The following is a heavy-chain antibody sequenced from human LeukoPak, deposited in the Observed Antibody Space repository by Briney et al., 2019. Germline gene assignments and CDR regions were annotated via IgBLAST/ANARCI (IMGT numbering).Heavy chain of an antibody. CDR3: ARGHDSSGYTWGDYYYYMDV. CDR1: GFTFSSNY. V-gene: IGHV3-53*01. Sequence: GGSLRLSCAASGFTFSSNYMSWVRQAPGKGLEWVSVIYSGGSTYYADSVKGRFTISRDNSKNTLYLQMNSLRAEDTAVYYCARGHDSSGYTWGDYYYYMDVWGKGTTVTVSS. J-gene: IGHJ6*03. D-gene: IGHD3-22*01. CDR2: IYSGGST.